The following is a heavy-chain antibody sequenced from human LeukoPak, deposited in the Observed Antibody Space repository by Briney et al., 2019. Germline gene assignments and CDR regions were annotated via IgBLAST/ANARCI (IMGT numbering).Heavy chain of an antibody. CDR3: ARPRENCSGGSCYGRLYY. CDR2: INAGNGNT. J-gene: IGHJ4*02. D-gene: IGHD2-15*01. CDR1: GYTFTSYA. Sequence: GASVKVSCKASGYTFTSYAMHWVRQAPGQRLEWMGWINAGNGNTKYSQKFQGRVTITRDTSASTAYMELSSLRSEDTAVYYCARPRENCSGGSCYGRLYYWGQGTLVTVSS. V-gene: IGHV1-3*01.